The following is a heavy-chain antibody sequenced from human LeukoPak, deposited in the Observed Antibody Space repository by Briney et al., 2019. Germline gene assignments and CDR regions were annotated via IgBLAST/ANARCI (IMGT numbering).Heavy chain of an antibody. CDR3: AGDGVPAAEDWFDP. CDR1: GGSISSHY. CDR2: IYYSGST. V-gene: IGHV4-59*11. D-gene: IGHD2-2*01. J-gene: IGHJ5*02. Sequence: SETLSLTCTVSGGSISSHYWSWIRRPPGKGLEWIGYIYYSGSTNYNPSLKSRVTISLDTSKNQFSLKLSSVTAADTAVYYCAGDGVPAAEDWFDPWGQGTLVTVSS.